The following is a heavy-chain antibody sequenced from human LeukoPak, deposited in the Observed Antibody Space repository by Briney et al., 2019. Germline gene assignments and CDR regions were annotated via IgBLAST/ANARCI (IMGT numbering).Heavy chain of an antibody. J-gene: IGHJ4*02. Sequence: ASVKVSCKASGGTFSRLTISWVRQAPGQGFEWMGGVTPIFGTANFAQRFQGRVSITADESTSTAFMELSSLRFEDTAVYYCAREWGLESSGFYYAYWGQVTLVTVSS. CDR3: AREWGLESSGFYYAY. D-gene: IGHD3-22*01. CDR2: VTPIFGTA. V-gene: IGHV1-69*13. CDR1: GGTFSRLT.